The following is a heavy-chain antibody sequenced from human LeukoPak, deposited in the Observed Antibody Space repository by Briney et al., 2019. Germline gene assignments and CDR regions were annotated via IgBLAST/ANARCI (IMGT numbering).Heavy chain of an antibody. CDR1: GYTFTGYC. CDR3: APLCSTSCSLFP. CDR2: INPNSGGT. D-gene: IGHD2-2*01. Sequence: GASVKVSCKASGYTFTGYCMHWVRQAPGQGLEWMGRINPNSGGTNYAQKFQGRVTMTRDTSISTAYMELSRLRSDDTAVYYCAPLCSTSCSLFPWGQGTLVTVSS. J-gene: IGHJ5*02. V-gene: IGHV1-2*06.